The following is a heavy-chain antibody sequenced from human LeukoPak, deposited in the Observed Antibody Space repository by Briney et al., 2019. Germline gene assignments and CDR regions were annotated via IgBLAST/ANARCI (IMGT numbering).Heavy chain of an antibody. CDR3: TTDSGDNWNYN. J-gene: IGHJ4*02. D-gene: IGHD1-7*01. CDR1: GFTFSNAW. V-gene: IGHV3-15*01. Sequence: GGSLRLSCTASGFTFSNAWMSWVRQAPGKGLEWVGRIKSKTDGGTTDYAAPVKGRFTISRDDSKNTLYLQMNSLKTEDTAVYYCTTDSGDNWNYNWGQGTLVTVSS. CDR2: IKSKTDGGTT.